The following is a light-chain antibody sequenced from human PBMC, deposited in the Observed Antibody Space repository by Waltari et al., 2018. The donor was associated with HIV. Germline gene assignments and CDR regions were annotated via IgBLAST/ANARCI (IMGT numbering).Light chain of an antibody. J-gene: IGKJ1*01. V-gene: IGKV3-20*01. CDR3: QQYGSSRGT. Sequence: EIVLTQSPGTLSLSPGERATLSCRASQSVSSSYLAWFQQKPGQAPRLLIYGASSRATDIPDSFSGSGSGTNFTLTISRLEPEDFAVYYCQQYGSSRGTFGQGTKVEIK. CDR1: QSVSSSY. CDR2: GAS.